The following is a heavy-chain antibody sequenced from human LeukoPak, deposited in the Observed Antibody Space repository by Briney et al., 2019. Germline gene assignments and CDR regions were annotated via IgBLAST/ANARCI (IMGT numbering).Heavy chain of an antibody. J-gene: IGHJ4*02. D-gene: IGHD5-18*01. Sequence: GASLQISSKGSGSRFTSYWIGWVRQMPGKGLVWMGIIYPGDSDTRYNPSFQGHVTISADKSITTAHLLWSSLKASDTAMYYCARNSADSNSYRAILCERGGERTLVTVSS. CDR3: ARNSADSNSYRAILCER. CDR1: GSRFTSYW. V-gene: IGHV5-51*01. CDR2: IYPGDSDT.